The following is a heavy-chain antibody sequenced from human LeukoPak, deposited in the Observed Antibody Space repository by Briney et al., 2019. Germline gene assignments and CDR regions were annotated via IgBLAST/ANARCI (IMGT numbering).Heavy chain of an antibody. CDR3: ARDSPLTTVTTFPYWYFDL. V-gene: IGHV4-4*02. J-gene: IGHJ2*01. D-gene: IGHD4-17*01. Sequence: SGTLSLTCAVSGGSISSSNWWSWVRQPPGKGLEWIGEIYHSGSTNYNPSLKSRVTISVDKSKNQFSLNLSSVTAADTAVYYCARDSPLTTVTTFPYWYFDLWGRGTLVTVSS. CDR2: IYHSGST. CDR1: GGSISSSNW.